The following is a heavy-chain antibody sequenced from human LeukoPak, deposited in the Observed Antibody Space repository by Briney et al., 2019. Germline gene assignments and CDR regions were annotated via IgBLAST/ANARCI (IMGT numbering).Heavy chain of an antibody. J-gene: IGHJ4*02. V-gene: IGHV3-15*01. CDR2: ITSKTNGGTT. CDR3: TESLVH. CDR1: GFTFADYA. D-gene: IGHD6-13*01. Sequence: GGSLRLSCTASGFTFADYAMTWVRLAPGKGLEWVGRITSKTNGGTTEYAAIVKGRFTISRDDSKDTLFLQMDSLTTEDTAVYYCTESLVHWGQGARVTVSS.